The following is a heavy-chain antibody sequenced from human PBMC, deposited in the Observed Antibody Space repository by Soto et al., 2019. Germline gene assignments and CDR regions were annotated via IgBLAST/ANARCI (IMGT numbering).Heavy chain of an antibody. CDR2: INVDGSST. J-gene: IGHJ3*02. Sequence: EVQLVESGGGLVQPGGSLRLSCAASGFTFSNYWVHWVRQAPGKGLVWVSRINVDGSSTSYADSVKGRFTISRDNAKNTLYLQMNSLRAEDTAVYYCASSKGYVIAFDIWGQGTMVTVSS. V-gene: IGHV3-74*01. CDR1: GFTFSNYW. D-gene: IGHD5-12*01. CDR3: ASSKGYVIAFDI.